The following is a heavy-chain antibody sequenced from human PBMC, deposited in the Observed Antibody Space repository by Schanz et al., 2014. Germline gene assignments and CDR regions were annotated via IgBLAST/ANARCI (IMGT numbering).Heavy chain of an antibody. Sequence: QVHLVQSGAEVKRPGASVKVSCKASEYSFTSYSMHWVCQAPGQRLEWMGWINTGSGDTKYSQNFQGRVTITRDTSASTAYIELSSLRSEDTAVYACARGISGCGANSYFDYWGQGTLVTVSS. CDR1: EYSFTSYS. J-gene: IGHJ4*02. D-gene: IGHD5-12*01. CDR2: INTGSGDT. V-gene: IGHV1-3*04. CDR3: ARGISGCGANSYFDY.